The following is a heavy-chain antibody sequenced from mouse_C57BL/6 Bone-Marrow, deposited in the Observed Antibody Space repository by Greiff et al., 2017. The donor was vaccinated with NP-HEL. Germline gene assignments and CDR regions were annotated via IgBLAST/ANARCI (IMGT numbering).Heavy chain of an antibody. CDR1: GFTFSSYG. J-gene: IGHJ2*01. Sequence: EVKLQESGGDLVKPGGSLKLSCAASGFTFSSYGMSWVRQTPDQRLEWVATISSGGSYTYYPDSVKGRFTISRDNAKNTLYLQMSSLKSEDTAMYYCARRFDGNYFDYWGQGTTLTVSS. CDR2: ISSGGSYT. V-gene: IGHV5-6*02. CDR3: ARRFDGNYFDY. D-gene: IGHD2-3*01.